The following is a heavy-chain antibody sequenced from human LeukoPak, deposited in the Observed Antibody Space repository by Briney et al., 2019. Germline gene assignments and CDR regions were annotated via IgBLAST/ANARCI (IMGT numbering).Heavy chain of an antibody. V-gene: IGHV1-8*01. J-gene: IGHJ6*02. D-gene: IGHD2-2*01. CDR1: GYTSTSYD. CDR2: MNPNSGNT. CDR3: ARVPLQLLPYYYYYGMDV. Sequence: ASVKVSCKASGYTSTSYDINWVRQATGQGLEWMGWMNPNSGNTGYAQKFQGRVTMTRNTSISTAYMELSSLRSEDTAVYYCARVPLQLLPYYYYYGMDVWGQGTTVTVSS.